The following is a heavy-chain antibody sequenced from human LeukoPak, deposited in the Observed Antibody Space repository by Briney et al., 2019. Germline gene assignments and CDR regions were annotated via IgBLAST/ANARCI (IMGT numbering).Heavy chain of an antibody. CDR2: ISDSGGRT. J-gene: IGHJ4*02. D-gene: IGHD3-22*01. CDR3: AKRGVVIRVILVGFHKEAYYFDS. V-gene: IGHV3-23*01. CDR1: GITLSNYG. Sequence: GGSLRLSCAVSGITLSNYGMSWVRQAPGKGVEWVAGISDSGGRTNYADSVKGRFTISRDNPKNSLCLQMNSLRAEDTAVYFCAKRGVVIRVILVGFHKEAYYFDSWGQGALVTVSS.